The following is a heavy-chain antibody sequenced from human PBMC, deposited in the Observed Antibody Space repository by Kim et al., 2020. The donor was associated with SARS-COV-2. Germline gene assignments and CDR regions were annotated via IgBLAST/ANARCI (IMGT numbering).Heavy chain of an antibody. V-gene: IGHV3-23*01. D-gene: IGHD2-21*02. CDR3: AKGRGEYCDGVCSSRVLDS. Sequence: GRFTISRDNSKNILYMQMNSLRAEDTALYYCAKGRGEYCDGVCSSRVLDSWGQGTLVTVSS. J-gene: IGHJ4*02.